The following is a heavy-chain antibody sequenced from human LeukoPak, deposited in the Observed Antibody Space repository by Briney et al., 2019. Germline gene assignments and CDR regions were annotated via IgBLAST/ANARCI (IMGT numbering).Heavy chain of an antibody. Sequence: PGGSLRLSCAASEFTFSAYWMHWVRQAPGKGLVWVSRIRGDGSMTNYADSVKGRFTISRDNAKNTLYLQMNSLRAEDTAVYYCARGVVRYFDYWGQGALVTVSS. CDR1: EFTFSAYW. CDR3: ARGVVRYFDY. D-gene: IGHD3-9*01. V-gene: IGHV3-74*01. CDR2: IRGDGSMT. J-gene: IGHJ4*02.